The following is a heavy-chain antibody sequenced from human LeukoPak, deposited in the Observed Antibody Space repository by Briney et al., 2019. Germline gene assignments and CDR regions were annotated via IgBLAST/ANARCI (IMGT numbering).Heavy chain of an antibody. J-gene: IGHJ4*02. CDR2: SRNKAKSYTT. CDR3: VRVGSVAGSDYLDY. D-gene: IGHD6-19*01. V-gene: IGHV3-72*01. Sequence: GGSLRLSCAVSGFTFSDQFLDWVRQAPGKGLEWVGRSRNKAKSYTTEYAASVKGRFTISRDDSKNSLYLQMNSLKTADTAVYYCVRVGSVAGSDYLDYWGQGTLVTVSS. CDR1: GFTFSDQF.